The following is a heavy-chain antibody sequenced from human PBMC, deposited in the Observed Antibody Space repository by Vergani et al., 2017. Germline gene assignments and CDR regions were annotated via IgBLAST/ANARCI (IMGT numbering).Heavy chain of an antibody. CDR1: EYSFGNYW. Sequence: EVELVQSGPEMRKPGESLKISCKGSEYSFGNYWIGCVRQMPGKGLEWMGIIYPADSDTSYSPSFQGQVTISADKSISTAFLQWDSLKASDTALYYCARHTTYTDSWGQGTLVTVSS. V-gene: IGHV5-51*01. CDR3: ARHTTYTDS. CDR2: IYPADSDT. D-gene: IGHD1-1*01. J-gene: IGHJ4*02.